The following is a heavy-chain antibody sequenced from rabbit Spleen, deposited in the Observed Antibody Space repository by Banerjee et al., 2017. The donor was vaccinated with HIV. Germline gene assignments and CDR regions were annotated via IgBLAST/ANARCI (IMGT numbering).Heavy chain of an antibody. CDR2: IYAAKGST. V-gene: IGHV1S7*01. CDR1: GFSFSSNW. CDR3: ARAIVPWLGLTRLDL. D-gene: IGHD4-1*01. J-gene: IGHJ3*01. Sequence: QSLEESGGDLVKPGGTLTLTCTVSGFSFSSNWICWVRQAPGKGLEWIGIIYAAKGSTDYASWVNGRFTISSDNAQSTVDLKMTSLTAADTATYFCARAIVPWLGLTRLDLWGQGTLVTVS.